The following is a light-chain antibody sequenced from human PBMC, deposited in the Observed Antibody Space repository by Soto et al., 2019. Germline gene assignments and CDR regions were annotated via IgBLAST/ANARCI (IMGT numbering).Light chain of an antibody. J-gene: IGKJ1*01. CDR1: ESVSSNY. V-gene: IGKV3-20*01. Sequence: EIVLTQSPGTLSLSPGERATLSCRATESVSSNYLAWYQQKPGQAPRVLIYGASIRATGIPDRFSGSGSETDFTLTISRLEPEDFAVYYCQQYGTSPRTFGQGTKMEIK. CDR2: GAS. CDR3: QQYGTSPRT.